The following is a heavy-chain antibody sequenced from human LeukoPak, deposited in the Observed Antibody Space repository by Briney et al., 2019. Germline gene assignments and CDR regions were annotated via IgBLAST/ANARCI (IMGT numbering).Heavy chain of an antibody. D-gene: IGHD6-13*01. Sequence: GGYLRLSCAASGFTLDDYTMHWVRQAPGKGLEWVSVIRGDGDGTYYADSVEGRFTISRDNSKNSLYLQVDSLRTEDTALYYCGKDFSRSWWYGMDVWGQGITVTVSS. CDR3: GKDFSRSWWYGMDV. J-gene: IGHJ6*02. CDR2: IRGDGDGT. V-gene: IGHV3-43*02. CDR1: GFTLDDYT.